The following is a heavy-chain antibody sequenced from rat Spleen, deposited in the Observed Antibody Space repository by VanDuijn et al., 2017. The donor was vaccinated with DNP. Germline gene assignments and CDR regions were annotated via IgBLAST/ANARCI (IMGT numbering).Heavy chain of an antibody. CDR1: GFTFSDYN. J-gene: IGHJ4*01. CDR3: TTLITFMSG. CDR2: ISYDGSRT. D-gene: IGHD1-1*01. V-gene: IGHV5-7*01. Sequence: EVQLVESGGGLVQPGRSLKFSCAASGFTFSDYNMAWVRQAPKKGLEWVATISYDGSRTYYRDSVKGRFTISRDNAKSSLFLQMDSLRSEDTATYYCTTLITFMSGWSQGTSVTVSS.